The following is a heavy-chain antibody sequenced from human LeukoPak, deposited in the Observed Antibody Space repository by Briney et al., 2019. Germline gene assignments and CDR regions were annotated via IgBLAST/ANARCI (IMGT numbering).Heavy chain of an antibody. J-gene: IGHJ6*02. D-gene: IGHD3-9*01. CDR3: ASGLRYFDHYYYYGMDV. CDR2: IYTSGST. Sequence: SETLSLTCAVYGGSFSGYYWSWIRQPAGKGLEWIGRIYTSGSTNYNPSLKSRVTMSVDTSKNQFSLKLSSVTAADTAVYYCASGLRYFDHYYYYGMDVWGQGTTVTVSS. CDR1: GGSFSGYY. V-gene: IGHV4-59*10.